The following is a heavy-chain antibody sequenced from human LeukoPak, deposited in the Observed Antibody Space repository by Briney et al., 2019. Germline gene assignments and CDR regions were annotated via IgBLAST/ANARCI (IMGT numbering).Heavy chain of an antibody. CDR1: GYSISSGYY. V-gene: IGHV4-38-2*01. Sequence: SETLSLTCAVSGYSISSGYYWGWIRQPPGKGVEWIGSIYRSGRTYYNTSLKRRVTISVDTSKSQFSLKLRSVAAADTAVYYCARHSCAQLGLDWFDPWGQGTLVSVPS. D-gene: IGHD2-2*01. J-gene: IGHJ5*02. CDR3: ARHSCAQLGLDWFDP. CDR2: IYRSGRT.